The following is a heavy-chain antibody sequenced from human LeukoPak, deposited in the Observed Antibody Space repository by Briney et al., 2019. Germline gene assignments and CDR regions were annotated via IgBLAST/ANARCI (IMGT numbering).Heavy chain of an antibody. V-gene: IGHV4-59*08. CDR3: ARHRQWELLKNWFDH. CDR1: GGSISSYY. Sequence: SETLSLTCTVSGGSISSYYWSWIRQPPGKGLEWIGYIYYSGSTNYNPSLKSRVTISVDTSKNQFSLKLSSVTAADTAVYYCARHRQWELLKNWFDHWGQGTLVTVSS. J-gene: IGHJ5*02. D-gene: IGHD1-26*01. CDR2: IYYSGST.